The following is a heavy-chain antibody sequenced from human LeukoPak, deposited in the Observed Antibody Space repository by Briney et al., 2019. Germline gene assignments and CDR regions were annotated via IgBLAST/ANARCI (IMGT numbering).Heavy chain of an antibody. J-gene: IGHJ6*03. V-gene: IGHV1-18*01. CDR2: ISAYNGNT. CDR3: ATDESVVTPEKTFYYYYYYMDV. CDR1: GYTFTSYG. Sequence: ASVKVSCKASGYTFTSYGISWVRQAPGQGLEWMGWISAYNGNTNYAQKLQGRVTMTTDTSTSTAYMELSSLRSEDTAVYYCATDESVVTPEKTFYYYYYYMDVWGKGTTVTVSS. D-gene: IGHD4-23*01.